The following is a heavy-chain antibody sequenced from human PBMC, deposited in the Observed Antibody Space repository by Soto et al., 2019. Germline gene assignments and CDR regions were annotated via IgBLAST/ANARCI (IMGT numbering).Heavy chain of an antibody. V-gene: IGHV4-59*08. CDR1: GDSISSYY. D-gene: IGHD1-26*01. J-gene: IGHJ4*02. Sequence: SETLSLTCAVSGDSISSYYCMWIRQPPGKGLESIGYLYYGRSANYNPSLKSRFTISRDNAKNSVYLQMNSLRAEDTAVYYCARHPDRGSFLGVDYWGQGTLVTVSS. CDR3: ARHPDRGSFLGVDY. CDR2: LYYGRSA.